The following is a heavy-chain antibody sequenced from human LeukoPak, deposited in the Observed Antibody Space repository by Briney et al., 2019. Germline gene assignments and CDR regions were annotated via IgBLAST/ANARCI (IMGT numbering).Heavy chain of an antibody. Sequence: GGSLRLSCAASGFTFSSYEMNWVRQAPGKGLEWVSYISSSGSTIYYEDSVKGRFTISRDNAKNSLYLQMNSLRAEDTAVYYCAREGTGSGDSFNIWGQGTMVTVSS. D-gene: IGHD1-26*01. CDR3: AREGTGSGDSFNI. J-gene: IGHJ3*02. V-gene: IGHV3-48*03. CDR2: ISSSGSTI. CDR1: GFTFSSYE.